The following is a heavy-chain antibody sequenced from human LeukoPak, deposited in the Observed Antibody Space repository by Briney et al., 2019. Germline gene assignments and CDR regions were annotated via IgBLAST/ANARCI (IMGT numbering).Heavy chain of an antibody. Sequence: PSETLSLTCTVSGGSISSYYWSWIRQPAGKGLEWIGRIYTSGSTNYNPSLKSRATISLDKSKNQFSLKLSSVTAADTAVYYCARDYPHYDSSGYSPWGQGTLVTVSS. J-gene: IGHJ5*02. CDR2: IYTSGST. V-gene: IGHV4-4*07. CDR1: GGSISSYY. CDR3: ARDYPHYDSSGYSP. D-gene: IGHD3-22*01.